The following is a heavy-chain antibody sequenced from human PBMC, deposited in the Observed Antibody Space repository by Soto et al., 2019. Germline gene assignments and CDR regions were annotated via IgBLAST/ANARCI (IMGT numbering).Heavy chain of an antibody. CDR2: MSIYNDER. CDR1: GYSFSDYG. J-gene: IGHJ5*02. V-gene: IGHV1-18*04. D-gene: IGHD5-18*01. CDR3: ARASVPAHSFGINTWLGP. Sequence: QVHLVQSGAELKKPGESVKVSCKTSGYSFSDYGINWVRQAPGQGLQWVGWMSIYNDERKYAENLQGRVTMTTDTSTNTAFLEVRSLRSDDTAVYYCARASVPAHSFGINTWLGPWGQGTLVTVSS.